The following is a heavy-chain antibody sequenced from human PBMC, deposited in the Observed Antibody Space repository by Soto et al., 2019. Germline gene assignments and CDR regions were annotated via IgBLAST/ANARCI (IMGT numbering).Heavy chain of an antibody. J-gene: IGHJ4*02. Sequence: GGSLRLSCVGSGFTFRSNSMTWVRRAPGKGLEWVSSIGGAGTYMYYADSVRARFTISRDNAKSSLYLQMNSLRAEDTAVYYCERLRDSMFDYWGQGT. CDR3: ERLRDSMFDY. CDR2: IGGAGTYM. V-gene: IGHV3-21*01. CDR1: GFTFRSNS.